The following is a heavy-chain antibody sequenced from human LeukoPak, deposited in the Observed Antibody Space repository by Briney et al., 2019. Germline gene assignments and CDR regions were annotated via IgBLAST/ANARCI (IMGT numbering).Heavy chain of an antibody. CDR3: ASSGFYCSSTSCNPAPSDAFDI. Sequence: GESLKISCKGSGYSFTSYWIGWVRQMPGKGLEWMGIIYPGDSDTRYSPSFQGQVTISADKSISTAYLQWSSLKASDTAMYCCASSGFYCSSTSCNPAPSDAFDIWGQGTMVTVSS. D-gene: IGHD2-2*01. CDR1: GYSFTSYW. V-gene: IGHV5-51*01. CDR2: IYPGDSDT. J-gene: IGHJ3*02.